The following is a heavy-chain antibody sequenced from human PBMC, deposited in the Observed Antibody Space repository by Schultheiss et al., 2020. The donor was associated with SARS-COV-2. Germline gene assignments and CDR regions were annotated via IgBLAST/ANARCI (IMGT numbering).Heavy chain of an antibody. CDR3: ARGYCSSTSCYSYADGMDV. D-gene: IGHD2-2*01. J-gene: IGHJ6*02. V-gene: IGHV1-46*01. CDR1: GYTFTSYY. Sequence: ASVKVSCKASGYTFTSYYMHWVRQAPGQGLEWMGIINPSGGSTSYAQNFQGRLTMTRDTSTSTVYMELSSLRSEDTAVYYCARGYCSSTSCYSYADGMDVWGPGTTVTVSS. CDR2: INPSGGST.